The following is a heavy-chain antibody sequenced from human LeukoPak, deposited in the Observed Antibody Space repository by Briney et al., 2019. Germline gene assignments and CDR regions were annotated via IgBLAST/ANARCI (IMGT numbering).Heavy chain of an antibody. Sequence: ASVKVSCKASGYTFTSYDINWVRQATGQGPEWMGWMNPNSGNTGYAQKFQGRVTMTRNTSISTAYMELSSLRSEDTAEYYCARALSFQGFDYWGQGTLVTVSS. V-gene: IGHV1-8*01. CDR3: ARALSFQGFDY. J-gene: IGHJ4*02. CDR2: MNPNSGNT. CDR1: GYTFTSYD.